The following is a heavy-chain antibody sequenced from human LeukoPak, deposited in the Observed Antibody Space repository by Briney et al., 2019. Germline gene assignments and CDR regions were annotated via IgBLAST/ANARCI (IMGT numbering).Heavy chain of an antibody. CDR3: ARLYYDSSGYYQICYFDS. V-gene: IGHV4-39*01. D-gene: IGHD3-22*01. CDR2: IYYSGST. Sequence: SETLSLTCTVSGGSISSSSSYWGWIRQPPGKGLEWIGSIYYSGSTYYNPSLKSRVTISVDTSKNQFSLNLSSVTAADTAVYYCARLYYDSSGYYQICYFDSWGQGTLVTVSS. CDR1: GGSISSSSSY. J-gene: IGHJ4*02.